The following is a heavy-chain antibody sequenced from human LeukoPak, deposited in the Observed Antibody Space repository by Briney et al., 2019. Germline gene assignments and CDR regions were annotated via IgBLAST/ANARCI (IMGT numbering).Heavy chain of an antibody. CDR2: ISTYNGNT. V-gene: IGHV1-18*01. D-gene: IGHD1-26*01. Sequence: ASVKVSCKASGYTFTSYGISWVRQAPGQGLEWMGWISTYNGNTNYAQKLQGRVTMTTDTSTSTAYMELRSLRSDDTAVYYCARESTDSGSYGDFDYWGQGTLVTVSS. CDR3: ARESTDSGSYGDFDY. J-gene: IGHJ4*02. CDR1: GYTFTSYG.